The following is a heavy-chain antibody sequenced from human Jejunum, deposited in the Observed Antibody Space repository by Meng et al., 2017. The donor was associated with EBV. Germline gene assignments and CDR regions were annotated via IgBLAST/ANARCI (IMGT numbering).Heavy chain of an antibody. CDR1: GFTFSSFG. V-gene: IGHV3-30*03. CDR3: ARDGSYNFDS. CDR2: ISYDGSNN. D-gene: IGHD1-26*01. J-gene: IGHJ4*02. Sequence: QVQLVESGGGVVQPGTSLRLSCAASGFTFSSFGMHWVRQAQGRGLEWVAIISYDGSNNYYGDSVKGRFIISRDNSKNTLYLQMNSLRAEDTAVYYCARDGSYNFDSWGQGTLVTVS.